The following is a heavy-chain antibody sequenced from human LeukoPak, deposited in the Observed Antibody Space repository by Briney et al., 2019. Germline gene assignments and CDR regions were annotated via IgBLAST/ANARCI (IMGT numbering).Heavy chain of an antibody. CDR3: AREYLCGGSCYSGFGY. CDR2: IWYDGSNK. J-gene: IGHJ4*02. D-gene: IGHD2-15*01. V-gene: IGHV3-33*01. CDR1: GFTFSSYG. Sequence: GRSLRLSCAASGFTFSSYGMHWVRQAPGKGLEWVAVIWYDGSNKYYADSVKGRFTISRDNSKNTLYLQMNSLRAEDTAVYYCAREYLCGGSCYSGFGYWGQGTLVTVSS.